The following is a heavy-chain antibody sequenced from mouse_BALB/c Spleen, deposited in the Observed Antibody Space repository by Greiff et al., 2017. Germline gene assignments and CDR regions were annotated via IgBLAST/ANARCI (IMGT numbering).Heavy chain of an antibody. J-gene: IGHJ1*01. CDR2: INSYGGST. CDR1: GFTFSSYG. V-gene: IGHV5-6-3*01. Sequence: EVQLVESGGGLVQPGGSLSLSCAASGFTFSSYGMSWVRQTPHKRMELFATINSYGGSTYYPTTVKGRFTISRDTAKNTLYLQMSSLKSEDTAMYYCARDGSSWFRYWYFDVWGEGTTVTVSS. D-gene: IGHD1-1*01. CDR3: ARDGSSWFRYWYFDV.